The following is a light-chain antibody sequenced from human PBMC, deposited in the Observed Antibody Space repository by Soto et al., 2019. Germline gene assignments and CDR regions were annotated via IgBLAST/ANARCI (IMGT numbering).Light chain of an antibody. V-gene: IGLV1-40*01. J-gene: IGLJ3*02. Sequence: QSALTQPPSVSGAPGQRVTISCTGSSSNIGAGYDVHWYQQLPGTAPKLLIYGNSNRPSGVPDRFSGSKSGTSASLAITGLQAEDEADYSCQSYDSSLSGWVFGGGTKLPVL. CDR1: SSNIGAGYD. CDR3: QSYDSSLSGWV. CDR2: GNS.